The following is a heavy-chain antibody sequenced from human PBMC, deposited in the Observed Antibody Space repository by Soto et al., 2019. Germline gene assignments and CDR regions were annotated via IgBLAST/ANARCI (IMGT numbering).Heavy chain of an antibody. CDR3: ARVLVRGVNPVVGY. CDR1: GYTFTSYD. J-gene: IGHJ4*02. V-gene: IGHV1-8*01. CDR2: MNPNSGNT. Sequence: QVQLVQSGAEVKKPGASVKVSCKASGYTFTSYDINWVRQATGQGLVWMGGMNPNSGNTGYAQKFQGRVTKTRNTSISTGDMELRSLRSEDTAVYYCARVLVRGVNPVVGYWGQGTLVTVSS. D-gene: IGHD3-10*01.